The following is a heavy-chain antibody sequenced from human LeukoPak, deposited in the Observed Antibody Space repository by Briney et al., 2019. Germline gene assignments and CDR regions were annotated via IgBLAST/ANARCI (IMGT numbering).Heavy chain of an antibody. D-gene: IGHD2-21*02. CDR3: AKDGGGADFFFDY. Sequence: PGGSLRLSCAASGFTFSTYTMHWVRQAPGKGLEWVAFIRHDGSDKYYADSVKGRFTISRDNSKNTLFLQVDSLRTDDTAVYYCAKDGGGADFFFDYWGQGTLVTVSS. V-gene: IGHV3-30*02. J-gene: IGHJ4*02. CDR2: IRHDGSDK. CDR1: GFTFSTYT.